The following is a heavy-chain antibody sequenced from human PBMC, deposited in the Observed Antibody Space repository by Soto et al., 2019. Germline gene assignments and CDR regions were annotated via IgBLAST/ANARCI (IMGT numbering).Heavy chain of an antibody. Sequence: QLQLQESGPGLVKPSETLSLTCTVSGGSISSSSYYWGWIRQPPGKGLEWIGSIYYSGNTYYNPSLKSRVTISVDTSNNRFSLRLSSVTAADTAVYYCARVGGYYGSGSYSYFDYWGQGSLVTVSS. J-gene: IGHJ4*02. CDR2: IYYSGNT. V-gene: IGHV4-39*02. CDR1: GGSISSSSYY. D-gene: IGHD3-10*01. CDR3: ARVGGYYGSGSYSYFDY.